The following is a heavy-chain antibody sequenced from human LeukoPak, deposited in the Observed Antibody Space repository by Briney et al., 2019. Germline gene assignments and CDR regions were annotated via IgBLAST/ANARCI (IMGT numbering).Heavy chain of an antibody. D-gene: IGHD2-21*02. CDR3: ARRLHYFDY. CDR2: IRYSGTT. J-gene: IGHJ4*02. Sequence: SETLSLTFTVSGGSISSTYDHWDWIRQPPGKGLEWLGNIRYSGTTYYNPSLKGRVTIFVDTSNNQFSLRLRSVTAADTAVYYCARRLHYFDYWGQGSLVTVSS. V-gene: IGHV4-39*01. CDR1: GGSISSTYDH.